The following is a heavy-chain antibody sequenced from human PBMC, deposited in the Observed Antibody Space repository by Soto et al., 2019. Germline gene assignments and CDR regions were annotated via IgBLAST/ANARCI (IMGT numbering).Heavy chain of an antibody. Sequence: SETLSLTCTVSGGSISSYYWSWTRQPPGKGLEWIGSIYYRGTANYNPSLKTRVTISLDKSKSQFSLKLNSVTAADSAVYFCARLEGLATISYYFDFWGPGALVTVSS. CDR1: GGSISSYY. J-gene: IGHJ4*02. D-gene: IGHD5-12*01. CDR2: IYYRGTA. CDR3: ARLEGLATISYYFDF. V-gene: IGHV4-59*08.